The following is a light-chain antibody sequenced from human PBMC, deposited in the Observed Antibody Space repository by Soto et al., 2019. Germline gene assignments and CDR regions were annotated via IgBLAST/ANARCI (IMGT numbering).Light chain of an antibody. Sequence: EVVLTPSPVTLSLSPGEIATLSCRASQSFRGLLAWYQQKPCQAPRLLIYDAYNRATGIPPRFSGSGSGTDFTLTISSLEPEDSAVYYCQQRHMWPITFGQGTRLEIK. V-gene: IGKV3-11*01. CDR1: QSFRGL. CDR2: DAY. CDR3: QQRHMWPIT. J-gene: IGKJ5*01.